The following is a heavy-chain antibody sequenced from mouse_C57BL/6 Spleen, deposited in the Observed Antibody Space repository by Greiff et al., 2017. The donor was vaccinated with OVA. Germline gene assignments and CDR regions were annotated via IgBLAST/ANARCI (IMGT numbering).Heavy chain of an antibody. CDR1: GYAFRSSW. J-gene: IGHJ4*01. V-gene: IGHV1-82*01. CDR3: ARGILGQDAMDY. CDR2: IYPGDGDT. D-gene: IGHD4-1*01. Sequence: VQLQQSGPELVKPGASVKISCKASGYAFRSSWMNWVKQRPGKGLEWIGRIYPGDGDTNYNGKCKGKATLTAYKSSSTAYMQLSSLTSEDSAVYFCARGILGQDAMDYWGQGTSVTVSS.